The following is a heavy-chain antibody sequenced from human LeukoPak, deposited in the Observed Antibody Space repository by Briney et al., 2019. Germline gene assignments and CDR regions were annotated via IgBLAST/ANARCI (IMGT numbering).Heavy chain of an antibody. CDR2: INHSGST. Sequence: SETLSLTCAVYGGSFSGYYWSWIRQPPGKGLEWIGEINHSGSTNYNPSLKSRVTISVDKSKTQFSLKLQSVTATDTAVYYCARGKTVGKTKIGDHYWGQGPLVTVSS. CDR3: ARGKTVGKTKIGDHY. D-gene: IGHD4-11*01. V-gene: IGHV4-34*01. CDR1: GGSFSGYY. J-gene: IGHJ4*02.